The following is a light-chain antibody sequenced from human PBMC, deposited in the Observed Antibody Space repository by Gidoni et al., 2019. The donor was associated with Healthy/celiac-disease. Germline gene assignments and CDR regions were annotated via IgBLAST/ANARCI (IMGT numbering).Light chain of an antibody. CDR1: QSVSSY. V-gene: IGKV3-11*01. CDR2: DAS. CDR3: QQRSNWLT. Sequence: EIVLTQSPATLTLSPGERATHSCRASQSVSSYLAWYQQKPGQAPRLLIYDASNRATGIPARFSGSGSGTDFTLTISSLEPEDFAVYYCQQRSNWLTFGGXTKVEIK. J-gene: IGKJ4*01.